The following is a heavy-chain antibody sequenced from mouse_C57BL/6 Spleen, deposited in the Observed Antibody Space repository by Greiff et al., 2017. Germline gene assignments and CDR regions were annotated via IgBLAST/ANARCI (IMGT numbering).Heavy chain of an antibody. J-gene: IGHJ1*03. V-gene: IGHV1-72*01. CDR1: GYTFTSYW. CDR2: IDPNSGGT. D-gene: IGHD1-1*01. CDR3: ARGGYGSSYYWYFDV. Sequence: QVQLKQPGAELVKPGASVKLSCKASGYTFTSYWMHWVQQRPGRGLEWIGRIDPNSGGTKYNEKFKSKATLTVDKPSSTAYMQLSSLTSEDSAVYYCARGGYGSSYYWYFDVWGTGTTVTVSS.